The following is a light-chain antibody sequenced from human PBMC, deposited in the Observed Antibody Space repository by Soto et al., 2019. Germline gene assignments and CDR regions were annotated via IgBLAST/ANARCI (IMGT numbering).Light chain of an antibody. CDR3: QQYDNLPRT. CDR2: DAS. J-gene: IGKJ4*01. CDR1: QDISNH. Sequence: DIQMTQSPSSLSASLGDRVTITCQASQDISNHLNWYQQKPGKAPKLLIYDASNLETGVPSRFSGSGSGTDFTFTISSLQPEDIATYYCQQYDNLPRTFGGGTKVDI. V-gene: IGKV1-33*01.